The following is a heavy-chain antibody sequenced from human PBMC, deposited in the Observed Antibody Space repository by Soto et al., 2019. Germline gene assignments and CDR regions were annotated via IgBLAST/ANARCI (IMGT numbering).Heavy chain of an antibody. CDR1: GGTFSSYA. D-gene: IGHD2-15*01. V-gene: IGHV1-69*13. Sequence: GASVKVSCKASGGTFSSYAISWVRQAPGQGLEWMGGIIPIFGTANYAQKLQGRVTITADESTSTAYMELSSLRSEDTAVYYCARQILEDIVVVVAATLSSMDVWGQGTTVTVSS. J-gene: IGHJ6*02. CDR2: IIPIFGTA. CDR3: ARQILEDIVVVVAATLSSMDV.